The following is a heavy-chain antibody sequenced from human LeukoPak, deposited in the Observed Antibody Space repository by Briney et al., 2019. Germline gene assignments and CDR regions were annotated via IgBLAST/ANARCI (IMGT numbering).Heavy chain of an antibody. CDR2: ISGSGGST. D-gene: IGHD3-9*01. V-gene: IGHV3-23*01. CDR1: GFTFSSDA. J-gene: IGHJ4*02. CDR3: AKADILTGYYNVLPAYYFDY. Sequence: GSLRLSCAASGFTFSSDAMSWVRQAPGKGLEWVSAISGSGGSTYYAESVKGRFTISRDNSKNTLYLQMNSLRAEYTAVYYCAKADILTGYYNVLPAYYFDYWGQGTLVTVSS.